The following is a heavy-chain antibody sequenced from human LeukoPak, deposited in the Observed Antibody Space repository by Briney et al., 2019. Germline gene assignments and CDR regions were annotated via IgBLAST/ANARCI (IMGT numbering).Heavy chain of an antibody. CDR1: GFTFDDYA. J-gene: IGHJ4*02. CDR3: AKDDSYGGNSNFDY. Sequence: GGSLRLSCAASGFTFDDYAMHWVRQAPGKGLEWVSGISWNSGSIDYADSVKGRFTISRDNATNSLDLQMNSLRAEDTALYYCAKDDSYGGNSNFDYWGQGTLVTVSS. V-gene: IGHV3-9*01. CDR2: ISWNSGSI. D-gene: IGHD4-23*01.